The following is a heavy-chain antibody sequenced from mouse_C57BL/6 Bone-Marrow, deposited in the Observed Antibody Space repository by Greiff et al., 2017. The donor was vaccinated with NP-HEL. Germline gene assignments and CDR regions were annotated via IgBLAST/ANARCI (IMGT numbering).Heavy chain of an antibody. V-gene: IGHV1-53*01. Sequence: QVQLQQPGTELVKPGASVKLSCKASGYTFTSYWMHWVKQRPGQGLEWIGNINPSNGGTNYNEKFKSKATLTVDKSSSTAYMQLSSLTSEDSAVYYCARGVTTVVATEYFDVWGTGTTVTVSS. J-gene: IGHJ1*03. CDR3: ARGVTTVVATEYFDV. D-gene: IGHD1-1*01. CDR2: INPSNGGT. CDR1: GYTFTSYW.